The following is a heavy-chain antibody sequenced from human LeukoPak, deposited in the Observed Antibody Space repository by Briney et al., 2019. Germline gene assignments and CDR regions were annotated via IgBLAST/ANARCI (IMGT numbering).Heavy chain of an antibody. J-gene: IGHJ4*02. D-gene: IGHD3-3*01. V-gene: IGHV3-23*01. CDR2: ISGSGGST. Sequence: GSLRLSCAASGFTFSSYAMHWVRQAPGKGLEWVSAISGSGGSTYYADSVKGRFTISRDNSKNTLYLQMNSLRAEDTAVYYCAKEYYDFWSGYPHDYWGQGTLVTVSS. CDR1: GFTFSSYA. CDR3: AKEYYDFWSGYPHDY.